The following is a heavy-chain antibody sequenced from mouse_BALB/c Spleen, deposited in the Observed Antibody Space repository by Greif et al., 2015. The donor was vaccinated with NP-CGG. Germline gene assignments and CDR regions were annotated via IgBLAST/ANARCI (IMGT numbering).Heavy chain of an antibody. V-gene: IGHV1-84*02. CDR2: IYPGSGNT. Sequence: VQLQQSGPELVKPGASVKISCKASGYTFTDYYINWVKQKPGQGLEWIGWIYPGSGNTKYNEKFKGKATLTVDTSSSTAYMHLSCLTSEDTAVYFCARRTGTEAMDYCGQGSSVTVSS. CDR1: GYTFTDYY. CDR3: ARRTGTEAMDY. D-gene: IGHD4-1*01. J-gene: IGHJ4*01.